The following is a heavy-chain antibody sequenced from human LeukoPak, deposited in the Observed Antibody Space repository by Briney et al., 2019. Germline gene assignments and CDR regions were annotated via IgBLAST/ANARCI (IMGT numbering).Heavy chain of an antibody. Sequence: PGGSLRLSSAASGFTFDDYGMSWVRQAPGKGLEWVSGINWNGGSTGYADSVKGRFTISRDNAKNSLYLQMNSLRAEDTALYYCARYSSGWYYYYYMDVWGKGTTVTVSS. J-gene: IGHJ6*03. CDR1: GFTFDDYG. CDR2: INWNGGST. V-gene: IGHV3-20*04. CDR3: ARYSSGWYYYYYMDV. D-gene: IGHD6-19*01.